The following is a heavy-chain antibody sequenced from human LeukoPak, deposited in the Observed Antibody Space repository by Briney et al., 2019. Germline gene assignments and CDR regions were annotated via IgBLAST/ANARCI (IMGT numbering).Heavy chain of an antibody. J-gene: IGHJ4*02. CDR2: ISGSGGST. V-gene: IGHV3-23*01. CDR3: AKHSSSWSPYYFDY. CDR1: RFTFGSSW. Sequence: PGGSLRLSCAASRFTFGSSWMSWVRQAPGKGLEWVSAISGSGGSTYYADSVKGRFTISRDNSKNTLYLQMNSLRAEDTAVYYCAKHSSSWSPYYFDYWGQGTLVTVSS. D-gene: IGHD6-13*01.